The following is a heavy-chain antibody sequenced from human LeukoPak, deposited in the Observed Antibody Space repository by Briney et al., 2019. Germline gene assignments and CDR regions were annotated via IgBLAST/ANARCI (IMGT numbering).Heavy chain of an antibody. J-gene: IGHJ3*02. V-gene: IGHV4-59*01. Sequence: SETLSLTCTVSGGSISSYYWSWIRQPPGKGLEWIGYIYYSGSTNYNPSLKSRVTISVDTSKNQFSLKLSSVTAADTAVYYCARGFSSSTSRASGSSSSWYGGAFDIWGQGTMVTVSS. CDR3: ARGFSSSTSRASGSSSSWYGGAFDI. D-gene: IGHD6-13*01. CDR1: GGSISSYY. CDR2: IYYSGST.